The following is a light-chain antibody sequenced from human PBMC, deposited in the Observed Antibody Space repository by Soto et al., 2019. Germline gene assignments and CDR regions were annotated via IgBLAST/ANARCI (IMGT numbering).Light chain of an antibody. CDR3: QQYAGSPT. CDR2: GAS. V-gene: IGKV3-20*01. Sequence: ESVLTQSPGTLSLSPGERATLSCWASQSVASTYLGWYQQKPGQAPRLLIYGASSRATGIPDRFSGSGSGTDFTLTISRLEPEDFALYYCQQYAGSPTFGQGTRLEIK. CDR1: QSVASTY. J-gene: IGKJ5*01.